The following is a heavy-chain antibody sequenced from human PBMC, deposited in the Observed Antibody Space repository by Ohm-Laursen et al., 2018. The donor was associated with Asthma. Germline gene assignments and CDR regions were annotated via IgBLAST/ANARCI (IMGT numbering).Heavy chain of an antibody. Sequence: SLRLSCTASGFTFSSYAMHWVRQAPGKGLEWVAVISYDGSNKYYADSVKGRFTISRDNSKNTLYLQMNSLRAADTAVYYCARDYEYYYDSSGYHDYWGQGTLVTVSS. V-gene: IGHV3-30-3*01. CDR1: GFTFSSYA. CDR2: ISYDGSNK. CDR3: ARDYEYYYDSSGYHDY. J-gene: IGHJ4*02. D-gene: IGHD3-22*01.